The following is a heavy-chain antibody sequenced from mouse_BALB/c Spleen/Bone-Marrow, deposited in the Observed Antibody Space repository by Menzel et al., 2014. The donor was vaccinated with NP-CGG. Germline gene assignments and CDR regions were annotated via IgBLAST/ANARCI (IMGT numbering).Heavy chain of an antibody. J-gene: IGHJ2*01. CDR2: INSNGGST. CDR3: ARDYYGSSDY. V-gene: IGHV5-6-3*01. CDR1: GFTFSSYG. Sequence: EVNVVESGGGLVQPGGSLKLSCAASGFTFSSYGMSWVRQTPDKRLELVATINSNGGSTYYPDSVKGRFTISRDNVKNTLYLQMSSLKSEDTAMYYCARDYYGSSDYWGQGTTLTVSS. D-gene: IGHD1-1*01.